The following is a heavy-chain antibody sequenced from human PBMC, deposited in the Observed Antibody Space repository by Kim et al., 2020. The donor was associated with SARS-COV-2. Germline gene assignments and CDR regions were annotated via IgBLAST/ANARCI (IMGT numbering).Heavy chain of an antibody. V-gene: IGHV4-39*01. Sequence: SETLSLTCTVSGGSISSSSYYWGWIRQPPGKGLEWIGRIYYSGSTYYNPSLKSRVTISVDTAKNQFSLKLSSVTAADTAVYYCARLLGPGNYRNNWFDPWGQGTLVTVSS. D-gene: IGHD3-16*02. J-gene: IGHJ5*02. CDR1: GGSISSSSYY. CDR2: IYYSGST. CDR3: ARLLGPGNYRNNWFDP.